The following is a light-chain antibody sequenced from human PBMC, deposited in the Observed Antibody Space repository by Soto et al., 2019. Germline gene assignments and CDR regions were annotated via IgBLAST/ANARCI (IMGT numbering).Light chain of an antibody. CDR1: QSISTY. V-gene: IGKV1-39*01. CDR3: LQSSSPPFT. Sequence: DIQMTQSPSSLSVSMGDRVTITCRASQSISTYLNWYQQKPGKAPKLLISTASNLHSGVPSRFSGSGSGTEFTLTINTLQPEDVATYFCLQSSSPPFTFGQGTRL. J-gene: IGKJ5*01. CDR2: TAS.